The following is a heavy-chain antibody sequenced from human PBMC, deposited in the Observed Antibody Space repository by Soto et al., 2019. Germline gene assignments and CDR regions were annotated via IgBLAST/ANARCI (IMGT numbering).Heavy chain of an antibody. J-gene: IGHJ4*02. CDR1: GGSVSSGSYY. Sequence: SETLSLTCTVSGGSVSSGSYYWSWIRQPPGKGLGWIGYIYYSGSTNYNPSLKSRVTISVDTSKNQFSLKLSSVTTADTAVYYCARRIVGAIIEWGQGTLVTVSS. CDR2: IYYSGST. CDR3: ARRIVGAIIE. V-gene: IGHV4-61*01. D-gene: IGHD1-26*01.